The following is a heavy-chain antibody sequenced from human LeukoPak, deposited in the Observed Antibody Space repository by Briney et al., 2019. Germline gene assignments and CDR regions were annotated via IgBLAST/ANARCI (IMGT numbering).Heavy chain of an antibody. CDR3: VKRVVVADKFDY. D-gene: IGHD6-19*01. V-gene: IGHV3-30*02. Sequence: PGGSLRLSCVASGFTFSTFGMHWVRQAPGKGLEWVAFIRYDGGNKYYADSVKGRFTISRDNSKNTLYLKMDSLRVEDTAVYYCVKRVVVADKFDYWGQGSLVTVSS. J-gene: IGHJ4*02. CDR2: IRYDGGNK. CDR1: GFTFSTFG.